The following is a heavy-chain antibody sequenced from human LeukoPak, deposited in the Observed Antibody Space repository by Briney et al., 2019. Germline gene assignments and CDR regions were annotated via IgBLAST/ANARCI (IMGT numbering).Heavy chain of an antibody. V-gene: IGHV1-8*01. J-gene: IGHJ4*02. CDR1: GYTFTSYD. CDR3: ARGGIAVAGTAGDY. D-gene: IGHD6-19*01. Sequence: GASVKVSCKASGYTFTSYDINWVRQATGQGLEWMGWMNPSSGNTGYAQKFRGRVTMTRNTSISTAYMELSSLRSEDTAVYYCARGGIAVAGTAGDYWGQGTLVTVSS. CDR2: MNPSSGNT.